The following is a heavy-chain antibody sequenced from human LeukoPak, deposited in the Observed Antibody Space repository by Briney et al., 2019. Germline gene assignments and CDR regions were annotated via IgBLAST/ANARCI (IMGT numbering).Heavy chain of an antibody. V-gene: IGHV3-23*01. CDR1: GFTFSSYA. Sequence: GGSLRLSCAASGFTFSSYAMSWVRQAPGKGLEWVSAISGSGGSTYYADSVKGRFTISRDDSKNTLYLQMNSLRAEDTAVYYCAKTCSSTSCYFDWGQGTLVTVSS. CDR2: ISGSGGST. D-gene: IGHD2-2*01. J-gene: IGHJ4*02. CDR3: AKTCSSTSCYFD.